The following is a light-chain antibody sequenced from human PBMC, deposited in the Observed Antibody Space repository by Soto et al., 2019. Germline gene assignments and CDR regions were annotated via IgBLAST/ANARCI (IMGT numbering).Light chain of an antibody. V-gene: IGLV2-14*01. CDR2: GVS. Sequence: QSALTQTASVSGSPGQSITISCTGTSSDVGGYNYVSWYQHHPGKAPKLLIYGVSNRPSGVSNRFSGSKSGNTASLTISGLQAEDEADYYCSSYTISGTVLFGGGTKVTVL. CDR3: SSYTISGTVL. CDR1: SSDVGGYNY. J-gene: IGLJ2*01.